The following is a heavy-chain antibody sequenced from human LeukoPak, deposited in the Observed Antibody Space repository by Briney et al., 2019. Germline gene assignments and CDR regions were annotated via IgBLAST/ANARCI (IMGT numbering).Heavy chain of an antibody. V-gene: IGHV3-23*01. J-gene: IGHJ4*02. CDR2: ISGSGGST. D-gene: IGHD2-21*02. CDR1: GFTFSSYA. Sequence: GGSLRLSCAASGFTFSSYAMSWVRQAPGKGLEWVSAISGSGGSTYYADSVKGRFTISRDNSKNTLYLQMNSLRAEDTAVYYCAKDTPTPPYCGGDCYPGEYFDYWGQGTLVTVSS. CDR3: AKDTPTPPYCGGDCYPGEYFDY.